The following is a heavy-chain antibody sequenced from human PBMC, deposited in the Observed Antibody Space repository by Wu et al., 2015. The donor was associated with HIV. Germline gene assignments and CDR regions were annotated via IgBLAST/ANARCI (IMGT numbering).Heavy chain of an antibody. J-gene: IGHJ2*01. V-gene: IGHV1-2*02. CDR1: GYTFSDYY. D-gene: IGHD1-26*01. CDR2: INPNTGAT. Sequence: QVHLMQSGSEVKKPGASMKVSCKASGYTFSDYYIQWVRQVPGQGLEWMGWINPNTGATNYAQKFEDRVSMTRETSITTAYMELRSLRSDDTAVYYCARGRAVGLRWYFDLWGRGTLVTVSS. CDR3: ARGRAVGLRWYFDL.